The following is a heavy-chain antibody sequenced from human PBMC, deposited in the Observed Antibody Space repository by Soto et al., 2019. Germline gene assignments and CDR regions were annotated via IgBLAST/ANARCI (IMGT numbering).Heavy chain of an antibody. CDR1: GGSISSGGYS. CDR3: ARDLGRNYFDY. Sequence: SETLSLTCTVSGGSISSGGYSWSWIRQHPGKGLECIGYIFSSGSTYYNPSLKSRVSISVDTSKNQFSLNLTSVTAADTAVYYCARDLGRNYFDYWGQGTLVTVSS. V-gene: IGHV4-31*03. J-gene: IGHJ4*02. CDR2: IFSSGST.